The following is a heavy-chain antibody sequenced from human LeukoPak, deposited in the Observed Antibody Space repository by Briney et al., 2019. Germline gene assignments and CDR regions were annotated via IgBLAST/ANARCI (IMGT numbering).Heavy chain of an antibody. CDR3: ARPPDSGRYAYYFDY. Sequence: ASVKDSCKASGHTFTSYYMHWMRQAPGQGLEWMGIINPSGGSTSYAQKFQGRVTMTRDTSTSTVYMELSSLRSEDTAVYYCARPPDSGRYAYYFDYWGQGTLVTVSS. J-gene: IGHJ4*02. D-gene: IGHD1-26*01. CDR2: INPSGGST. CDR1: GHTFTSYY. V-gene: IGHV1-46*01.